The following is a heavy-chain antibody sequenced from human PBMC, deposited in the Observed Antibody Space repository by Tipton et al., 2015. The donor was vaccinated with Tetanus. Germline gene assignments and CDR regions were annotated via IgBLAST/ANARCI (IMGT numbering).Heavy chain of an antibody. CDR3: ASGSALDY. V-gene: IGHV3-7*01. J-gene: IGHJ4*02. Sequence: SLRLSCAASGFTFSSYWMSWVRQAPGKGLEWVANIKQDGSAKYYVDSVKGRFTISRDNAKNSLYLQMNSLRAEDTAVYYCASGSALDYWGQGILVTVSS. CDR1: GFTFSSYW. CDR2: IKQDGSAK. D-gene: IGHD6-25*01.